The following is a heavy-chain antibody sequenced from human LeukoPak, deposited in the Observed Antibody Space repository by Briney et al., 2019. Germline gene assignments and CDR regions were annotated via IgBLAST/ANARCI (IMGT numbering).Heavy chain of an antibody. CDR3: ARDGRRWVHGLDHRFDP. CDR2: ISSSSSYI. D-gene: IGHD1-26*01. CDR1: GFTFSSYS. Sequence: GGSLRLSCAASGFTFSSYSMNWVRQAPGKGLEWVSSISSSSSYIYYADSVKGRFTISRDNSRNTLYLQMNSLRAEDSAVYYCARDGRRWVHGLDHRFDPWGQGTLVTVSS. J-gene: IGHJ5*02. V-gene: IGHV3-21*01.